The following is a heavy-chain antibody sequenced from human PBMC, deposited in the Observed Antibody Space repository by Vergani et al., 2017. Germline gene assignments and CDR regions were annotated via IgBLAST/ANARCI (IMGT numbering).Heavy chain of an antibody. CDR2: MNGDGDTI. D-gene: IGHD3-3*01. V-gene: IGHV3-74*01. J-gene: IGHJ5*02. Sequence: EVELVESGGGLVQPGGSLRLSCAASGFTFNEYWMHWARQVPGKGLVWVSGMNGDGDTISYADSVKGRFTISRDNAKNTLFLQMNSLRAEDTAVYYCARARKFRFGVVWENWFDPWWQETLVIVSS. CDR3: ARARKFRFGVVWENWFDP. CDR1: GFTFNEYW.